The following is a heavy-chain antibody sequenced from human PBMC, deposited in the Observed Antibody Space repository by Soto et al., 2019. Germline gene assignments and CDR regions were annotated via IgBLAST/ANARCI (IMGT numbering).Heavy chain of an antibody. D-gene: IGHD6-25*01. J-gene: IGHJ6*02. V-gene: IGHV4-30-2*01. CDR3: ARGAAANLGYYALDV. CDR2: MYQSGST. CDR1: GGSVSSGGYS. Sequence: SETLSLTCVVSGGSVSSGGYSWNWIRQPPGKGLEWIGYMYQSGSTYCNPSLKSRVTVSVERSENQFSLKLSSVTAADTAVYYCARGAAANLGYYALDVWGQGTTVTVSS.